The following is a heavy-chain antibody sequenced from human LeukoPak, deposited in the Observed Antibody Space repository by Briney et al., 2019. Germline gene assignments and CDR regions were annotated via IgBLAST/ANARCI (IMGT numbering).Heavy chain of an antibody. CDR1: GGSFSGYY. D-gene: IGHD4-17*01. V-gene: IGHV4-34*01. CDR3: ARDYAS. J-gene: IGHJ3*01. Sequence: PSETLSLTCAVYGGSFSGYYWSWIRQPPGKGLEWIGEITHSGSTNYNSSLESRVTISVDTSRNQFSLKLNSVTAADMAVYYCARDYASWGQGTMVTVSS. CDR2: ITHSGST.